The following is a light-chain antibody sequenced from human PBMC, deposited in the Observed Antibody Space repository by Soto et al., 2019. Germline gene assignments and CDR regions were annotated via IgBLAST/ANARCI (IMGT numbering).Light chain of an antibody. CDR1: QSVSTN. CDR2: RAS. CDR3: QQYNNWPPYT. V-gene: IGKV3-15*01. J-gene: IGKJ2*01. Sequence: ETVMTQSPAPLSVSPGERATLSCRASQSVSTNLAWYQQKPGQAPRLLIYRASTRSTGIPDRFSGSGFGTEFTLTISGLQSEDFAVYFCQQYNNWPPYTFGQGTKLQIK.